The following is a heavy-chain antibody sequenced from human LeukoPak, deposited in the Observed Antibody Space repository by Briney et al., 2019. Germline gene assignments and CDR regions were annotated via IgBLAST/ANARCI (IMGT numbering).Heavy chain of an antibody. Sequence: PGGSLRLSCTASGFTFSSYEMNWVRLAPGKGLEWISYISKSGGPIYYADSVQGRFTISRENAKNSLYLQMNSLRAEDTAIYYCARVARDYYLWSDPIEAFYFDSWGQGTLVTVSS. CDR2: ISKSGGPI. CDR1: GFTFSSYE. CDR3: ARVARDYYLWSDPIEAFYFDS. D-gene: IGHD3-3*01. J-gene: IGHJ4*02. V-gene: IGHV3-48*03.